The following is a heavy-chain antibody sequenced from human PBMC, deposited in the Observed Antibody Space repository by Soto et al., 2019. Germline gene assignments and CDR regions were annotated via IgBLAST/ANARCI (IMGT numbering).Heavy chain of an antibody. J-gene: IGHJ6*02. CDR2: IYWDDDK. CDR1: GFSLNTGGLG. CDR3: IHSRCGGDCLRSYSSHYYYGLDV. Sequence: QITLKESGPTLVKPTQTLTLTCSVSGFSLNTGGLGVGWIRQPPGKALEWLARIYWDDDKRYSPSLRNRLTISKQTSNNLVVFTMTNMDPVDTATYYCIHSRCGGDCLRSYSSHYYYGLDVWGQGTTVTVSS. V-gene: IGHV2-5*02. D-gene: IGHD2-21*02.